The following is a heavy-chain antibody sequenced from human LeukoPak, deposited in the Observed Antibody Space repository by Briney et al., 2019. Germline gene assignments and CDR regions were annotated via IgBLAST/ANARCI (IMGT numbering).Heavy chain of an antibody. Sequence: SVKVSCKASGGTFSSYAISWVRQAPGQGLEGMGRIIPIFGTANYAQKFQGRVTITADESTSTAYMELSSMRSEDTAVYYCARGLRGYYDSSGYYGSWFDPWGQGTLVTVSS. D-gene: IGHD3-22*01. CDR3: ARGLRGYYDSSGYYGSWFDP. CDR1: GGTFSSYA. V-gene: IGHV1-69*13. CDR2: IIPIFGTA. J-gene: IGHJ5*02.